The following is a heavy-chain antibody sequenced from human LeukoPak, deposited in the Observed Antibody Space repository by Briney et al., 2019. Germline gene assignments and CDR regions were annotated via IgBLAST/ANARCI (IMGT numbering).Heavy chain of an antibody. Sequence: GGSLRLSCAASGFIFSNYYMTWVRQAPGKSLEWVANIEQDGSEKYYVDSVKGRFTISRDNAKNSLFLQMNSLRPEDTAVYYCARDRVIQGYSSGWLFDYWGQGTLVTVSS. CDR1: GFIFSNYY. J-gene: IGHJ4*02. CDR2: IEQDGSEK. CDR3: ARDRVIQGYSSGWLFDY. D-gene: IGHD6-19*01. V-gene: IGHV3-7*05.